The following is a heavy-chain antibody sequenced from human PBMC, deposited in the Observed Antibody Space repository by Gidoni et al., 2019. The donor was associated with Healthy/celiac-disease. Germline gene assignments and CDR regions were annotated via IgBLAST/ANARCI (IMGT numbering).Heavy chain of an antibody. V-gene: IGHV5-10-1*03. CDR3: ARRSSQTYNWFDP. Sequence: DVQLVQSGAEVKKPAESLLISCKCSGYSFTSYWISWVRQMPGKGLEWMGRIDPSDSYNNYSPSFQGHVTISADKSISTAYLQWSSLKASDTAMYYCARRSSQTYNWFDPWGQGTLVTVSS. CDR1: GYSFTSYW. D-gene: IGHD6-13*01. J-gene: IGHJ5*02. CDR2: IDPSDSYN.